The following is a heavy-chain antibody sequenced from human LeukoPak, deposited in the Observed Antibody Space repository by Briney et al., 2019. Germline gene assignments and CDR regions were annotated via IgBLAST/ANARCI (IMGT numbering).Heavy chain of an antibody. CDR3: ARLSNYYGSGNDAFDI. V-gene: IGHV1-2*02. J-gene: IGHJ3*02. D-gene: IGHD3-10*01. Sequence: ASVRVSCKASGYTFTGYYMHWVRQAPGQGLEWMGWINPNSGGTNYAQKFQGRVTMTRDTSISTAYLQWSSLKASDTAMYYCARLSNYYGSGNDAFDIWGQGTMVTVSS. CDR2: INPNSGGT. CDR1: GYTFTGYY.